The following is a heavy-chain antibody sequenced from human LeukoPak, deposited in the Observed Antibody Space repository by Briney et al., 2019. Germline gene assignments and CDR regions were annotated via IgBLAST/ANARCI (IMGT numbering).Heavy chain of an antibody. CDR1: GYTFTNYY. Sequence: ASVKVSCKASGYTFTNYYMHWVRQAPGQGLEWMGWIRTYNGDTKYAPSLQDRLTMTTDSSTSTAYLELSSLTFDDTAVYYCARTMTTVAPHGELDSWGQGTLVTVSS. CDR2: IRTYNGDT. J-gene: IGHJ4*02. CDR3: ARTMTTVAPHGELDS. V-gene: IGHV1-18*04. D-gene: IGHD4-23*01.